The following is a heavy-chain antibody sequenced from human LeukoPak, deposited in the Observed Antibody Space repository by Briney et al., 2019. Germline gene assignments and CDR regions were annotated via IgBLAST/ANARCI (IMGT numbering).Heavy chain of an antibody. J-gene: IGHJ4*02. CDR2: ISASNGNT. CDR1: GFTFSSYA. D-gene: IGHD3-22*01. CDR3: AKGSSDSWYSALEY. V-gene: IGHV3-23*01. Sequence: PGGSLRLSCAGSGFTFSSYAMTWVRQAPGKGLKWVSGISASNGNTYHADSVKGRFTTSRDNSKGTLYLQMNSLRVEDTAVYYCAKGSSDSWYSALEYWGQGTLVTVSS.